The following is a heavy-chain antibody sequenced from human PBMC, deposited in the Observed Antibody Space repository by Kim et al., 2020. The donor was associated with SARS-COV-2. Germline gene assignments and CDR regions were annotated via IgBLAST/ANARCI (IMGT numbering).Heavy chain of an antibody. CDR3: TTDRTYSPIDH. Sequence: LSLTCAASGFSFTNAWMSWVRQAPGKGLEWVGRIKSKTDGGTTDYAAPAKGRFTISRDDPKNTLYLQMNSLKTEDTAVYYCTTDRTYSPIDHWGQGTLVTVSS. CDR1: GFSFTNAW. J-gene: IGHJ4*02. D-gene: IGHD2-21*01. CDR2: IKSKTDGGTT. V-gene: IGHV3-15*01.